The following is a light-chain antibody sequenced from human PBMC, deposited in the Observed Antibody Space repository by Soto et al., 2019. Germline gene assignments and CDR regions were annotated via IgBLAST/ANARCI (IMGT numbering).Light chain of an antibody. CDR1: SSNIGAGYD. J-gene: IGLJ1*01. CDR2: GNS. CDR3: QSYDSSLRV. Sequence: QSVLTQPPSVSGAPGQRVTISCTGSSSNIGAGYDVHWYQQLPGTAPKLLIYGNSNRPSGVPDRFSGSKSGTSASLAITGLQAEDEPDYYCQSYDSSLRVFGTGTKVTVL. V-gene: IGLV1-40*01.